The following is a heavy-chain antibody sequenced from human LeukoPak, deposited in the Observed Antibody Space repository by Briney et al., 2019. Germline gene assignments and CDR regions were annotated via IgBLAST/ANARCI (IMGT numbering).Heavy chain of an antibody. J-gene: IGHJ4*02. Sequence: ASVKVSCKASGGTFSSYGISWVRQAPGQGLEWMGWISAYNGNTNYAQKLQGRVTMTTDTSTSTAYMELRSLRSDDTAVYYCARAYYYDSSGPLDYWGQGTLVTVSS. CDR1: GGTFSSYG. V-gene: IGHV1-18*01. D-gene: IGHD3-22*01. CDR3: ARAYYYDSSGPLDY. CDR2: ISAYNGNT.